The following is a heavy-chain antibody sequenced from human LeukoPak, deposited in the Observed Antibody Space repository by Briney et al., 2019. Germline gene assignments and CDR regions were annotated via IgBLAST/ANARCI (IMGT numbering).Heavy chain of an antibody. V-gene: IGHV1-2*02. Sequence: ASVKVSCKASGYTFTGYYMHWVRQAPGQGLEWMGWINPNSGGTNYAQKFQGRVTMTRDTSISTAYMELSRLRSDDTAVYYCARPPFRWELPIQGWFDPWGQGTLVTVSS. J-gene: IGHJ5*02. D-gene: IGHD1-26*01. CDR2: INPNSGGT. CDR1: GYTFTGYY. CDR3: ARPPFRWELPIQGWFDP.